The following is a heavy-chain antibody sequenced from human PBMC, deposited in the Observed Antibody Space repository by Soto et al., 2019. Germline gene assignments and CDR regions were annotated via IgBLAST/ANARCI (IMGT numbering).Heavy chain of an antibody. CDR1: GGSFSGYY. Sequence: NPSETLSLTCAGYGGSFSGYYWSWIRQPPGKGLEWIGEINHSGSTNYNPSLKSRVTISVDTSKNQFSLKLSSVTAEDSAVYYCARGISPLDYWGQGTVVTVSS. D-gene: IGHD3-3*02. V-gene: IGHV4-34*01. CDR3: ARGISPLDY. J-gene: IGHJ4*02. CDR2: INHSGST.